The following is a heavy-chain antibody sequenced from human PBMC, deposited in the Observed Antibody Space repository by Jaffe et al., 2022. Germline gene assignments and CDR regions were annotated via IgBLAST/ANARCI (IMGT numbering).Heavy chain of an antibody. J-gene: IGHJ4*02. Sequence: QVQLVQSGAEVKKPGASVKVSCKASGYTFTGYYMHWVRQAPGQGLEWMGRINPNSGGTNYAQKFQGRVTMTRDTSISTAYMELSRLRSDDTAVYYCAREGSAYCGGDCYSRSFDYWGQGTLVTVSS. CDR2: INPNSGGT. CDR1: GYTFTGYY. D-gene: IGHD2-21*01. V-gene: IGHV1-2*06. CDR3: AREGSAYCGGDCYSRSFDY.